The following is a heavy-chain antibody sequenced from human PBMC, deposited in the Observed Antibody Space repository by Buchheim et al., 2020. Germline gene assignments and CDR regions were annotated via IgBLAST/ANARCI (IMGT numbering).Heavy chain of an antibody. V-gene: IGHV4-39*07. CDR1: GGSISSSSYY. J-gene: IGHJ4*02. CDR2: IYYSGST. Sequence: QLQLQESGPGLVKPSETLSLTCTVSGGSISSSSYYWGWIRQPPGKGLEWIGRIYYSGSTYYNPSLTSRVHISVDTSQNQFYLKLSSVTAADTAVYYCARVSRGYSYYFDYWGQGTL. CDR3: ARVSRGYSYYFDY. D-gene: IGHD5-18*01.